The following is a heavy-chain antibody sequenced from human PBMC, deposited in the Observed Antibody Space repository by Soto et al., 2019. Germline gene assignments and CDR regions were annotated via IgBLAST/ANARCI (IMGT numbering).Heavy chain of an antibody. D-gene: IGHD2-2*01. Sequence: QLQLQESGSGLVKPSQTLSLTCTVSGGSINSGGYSWIWIRQPPGKGLEWIGYIYHTGNTYYNPSRQSPVPKSVDPAKNQFSLSLRSVNAAATAMYYCARVERALSTPFAYGMDVWGQGTTVTVCS. CDR2: IYHTGNT. CDR3: ARVERALSTPFAYGMDV. CDR1: GGSINSGGYS. V-gene: IGHV4-30-2*01. J-gene: IGHJ6*02.